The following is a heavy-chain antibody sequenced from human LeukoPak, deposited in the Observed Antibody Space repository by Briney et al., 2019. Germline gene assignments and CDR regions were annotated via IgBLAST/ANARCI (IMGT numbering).Heavy chain of an antibody. CDR1: GFTFSSYA. V-gene: IGHV3-23*01. CDR2: ISGSGGST. CDR3: AKGHIVVVVAAQVGIDY. J-gene: IGHJ4*02. Sequence: GGSLRLSCAAAGFTFSSYAMSWVRQAPGKGLEWVSAISGSGGSTYYADSVKGRFTISRDNSKNTLYLQMNSLRAEDTAVYYCAKGHIVVVVAAQVGIDYWGQGTLVTVSS. D-gene: IGHD2-15*01.